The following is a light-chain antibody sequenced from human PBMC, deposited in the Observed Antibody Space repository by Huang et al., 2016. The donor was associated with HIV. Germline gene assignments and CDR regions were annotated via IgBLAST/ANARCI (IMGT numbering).Light chain of an antibody. CDR3: QQLHSSSYT. CDR1: QSLSGW. Sequence: DIQMTQSPSTLSASVGDRVTITCRASQSLSGWLSWYQQKPGKAPNLLIYKASSVRSGVPSRFTGSGSGTEFTLTISSLQADDFATYYCQQLHSSSYTFGQGTKVEMK. V-gene: IGKV1-5*03. J-gene: IGKJ2*01. CDR2: KAS.